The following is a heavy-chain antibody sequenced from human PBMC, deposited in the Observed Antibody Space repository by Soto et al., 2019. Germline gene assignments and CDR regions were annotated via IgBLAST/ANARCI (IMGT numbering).Heavy chain of an antibody. D-gene: IGHD3-3*01. CDR3: ARGYYDFWSGDYYYYYYMDV. CDR2: INHSGST. V-gene: IGHV4-34*01. Sequence: SETLSLTCAVYGGSFSGYYWSWIRQPPGKGLEWIGEINHSGSTNYNPSLKSRVTISVDTSKNQFSLKLSSVTAADTAVYYCARGYYDFWSGDYYYYYYMDVWGKGTTVTVSS. CDR1: GGSFSGYY. J-gene: IGHJ6*03.